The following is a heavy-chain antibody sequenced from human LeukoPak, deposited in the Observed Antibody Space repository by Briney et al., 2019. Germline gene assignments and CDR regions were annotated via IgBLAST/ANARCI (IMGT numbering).Heavy chain of an antibody. CDR3: AKYDFWSGYYTDY. Sequence: PGGSLRHSCAASGFSFSSFAMSWVRQAPGKGLEWVSGISANGDSTYYTDSVKGRFTISRDNSKNMLYLQMNSLRAEDTAVYYCAKYDFWSGYYTDYWGQGTLVTVSS. CDR1: GFSFSSFA. J-gene: IGHJ4*02. CDR2: ISANGDST. V-gene: IGHV3-23*01. D-gene: IGHD3-3*01.